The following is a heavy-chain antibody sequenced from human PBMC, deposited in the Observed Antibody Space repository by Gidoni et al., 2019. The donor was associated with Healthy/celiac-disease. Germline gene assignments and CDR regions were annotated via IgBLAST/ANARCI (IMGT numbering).Heavy chain of an antibody. Sequence: QVQLQQWGAGLLKPSETLSLTCAVYGGSFSGYYWSWIRQPPGKGLEWIGEINHSGSTNYNPSRKSRVTISVDTSKNQFSLKLSSVTAADTAVYYCARGKVLNPHFFYYYYYGMDVWGQGTTVTVSS. CDR1: GGSFSGYY. CDR3: ARGKVLNPHFFYYYYYGMDV. D-gene: IGHD3-3*02. V-gene: IGHV4-34*01. J-gene: IGHJ6*02. CDR2: INHSGST.